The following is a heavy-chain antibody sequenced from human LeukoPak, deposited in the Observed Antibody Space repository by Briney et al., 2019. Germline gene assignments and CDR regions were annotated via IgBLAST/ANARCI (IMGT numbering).Heavy chain of an antibody. V-gene: IGHV4-34*01. J-gene: IGHJ5*02. CDR1: GGSFSGYY. Sequence: SETLSLTCAVYGGSFSGYYWSWIRQPPGKGLEWIGEINHSGSTNYNPSLESRVTISVDTSKNQFSLKLSSVTAADTAVYYCARGRTWFDPWGQGTLVTVSS. CDR3: ARGRTWFDP. CDR2: INHSGST.